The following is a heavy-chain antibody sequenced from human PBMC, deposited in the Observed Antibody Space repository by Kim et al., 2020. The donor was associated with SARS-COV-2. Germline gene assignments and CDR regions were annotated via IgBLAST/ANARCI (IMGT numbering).Heavy chain of an antibody. J-gene: IGHJ4*01. Sequence: SETLSLTCQVSGDSTSNVNKYWAWIRQPPGRGLEWLGSIHYSGNTYYNPSLEDRVTISVDTSKNHFSLKLRSVTAADTAFYYCATQPRRDGYYPFDYWG. CDR3: ATQPRRDGYYPFDY. D-gene: IGHD1-26*01. CDR2: IHYSGNT. V-gene: IGHV4-39*01. CDR1: GDSTSNVNKY.